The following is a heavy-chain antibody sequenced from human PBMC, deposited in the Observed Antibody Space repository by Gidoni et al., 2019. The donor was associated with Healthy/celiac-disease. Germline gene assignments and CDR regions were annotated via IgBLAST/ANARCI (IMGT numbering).Heavy chain of an antibody. V-gene: IGHV3-23*04. CDR3: AKVHHPESFWSGYYYYYYGMDV. CDR1: GFPLSSYA. Sequence: VQLVEFGGGLVQPGGSLRLPCAASGFPLSSYAISLVRQAPGKGLEWVSAIRGRGGSTYYEDSVKGRFTISRDNSKNTLYLQMNSLRAEDTAVYYCAKVHHPESFWSGYYYYYYGMDVWGQGTTVTVSS. CDR2: IRGRGGST. J-gene: IGHJ6*02. D-gene: IGHD3-3*01.